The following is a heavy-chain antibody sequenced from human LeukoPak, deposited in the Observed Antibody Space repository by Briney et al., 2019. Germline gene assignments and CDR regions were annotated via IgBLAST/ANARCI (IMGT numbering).Heavy chain of an antibody. D-gene: IGHD3-10*01. J-gene: IGHJ4*02. CDR2: IKPSGGST. CDR1: GYTCSSYY. CDR3: ARAMGHGSGSYYDYFDY. Sequence: ASVKLSCKASGYTCSSYYMHWVRQAPGQGLGRKGIIKPSGGSTSYAQKFQGRVTMTRDTSTSTVYMELSSLRSEDTAVYYCARAMGHGSGSYYDYFDYWGQGTLVTVSS. V-gene: IGHV1-46*01.